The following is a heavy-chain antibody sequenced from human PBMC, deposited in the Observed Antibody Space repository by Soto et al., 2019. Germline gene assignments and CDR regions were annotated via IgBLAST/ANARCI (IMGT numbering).Heavy chain of an antibody. CDR3: VRPRYSNSAAYDYYAMDV. Sequence: SETLSLTCAVSGGSISSGGYSLSWIRQPTGKGLEWIGYIYQSGSTYYNPSLKSRVTISVDRSTNQFSLKRSSVTAADKAVYFCVRPRYSNSAAYDYYAMDVGGQGTPVTGAS. V-gene: IGHV4-30-2*02. D-gene: IGHD4-4*01. CDR2: IYQSGST. CDR1: GGSISSGGYS. J-gene: IGHJ6*02.